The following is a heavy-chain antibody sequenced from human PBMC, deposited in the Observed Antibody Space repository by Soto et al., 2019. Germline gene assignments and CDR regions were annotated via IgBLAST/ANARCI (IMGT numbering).Heavy chain of an antibody. D-gene: IGHD6-13*01. CDR2: IYYSGST. CDR1: CGSISSYY. CDR3: AIISPAAAGTDYYYGMDV. J-gene: IGHJ6*02. V-gene: IGHV4-59*01. Sequence: SETLSLTCTVSCGSISSYYWSWIRQPPGKGLEWIGYIYYSGSTNYNPSLKSRVTISVDTSKNQFSLKLSSVTAADTAVYYCAIISPAAAGTDYYYGMDVWGQGTTVTVSS.